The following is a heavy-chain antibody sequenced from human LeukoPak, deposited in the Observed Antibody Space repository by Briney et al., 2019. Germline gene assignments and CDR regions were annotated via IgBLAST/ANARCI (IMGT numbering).Heavy chain of an antibody. CDR1: GFTFSSYA. J-gene: IGHJ4*02. Sequence: GGSLILSCAASGFTFSSYAMSWVRQAPGKGLEWVAVISYDGSNKYYADSVKGRFTISRDNSKNTLYLQMNSLRAEDTAVYYCAKLTTVRKKSGSPSDYWGQGTLVTVSS. D-gene: IGHD1-26*01. CDR2: ISYDGSNK. V-gene: IGHV3-30*18. CDR3: AKLTTVRKKSGSPSDY.